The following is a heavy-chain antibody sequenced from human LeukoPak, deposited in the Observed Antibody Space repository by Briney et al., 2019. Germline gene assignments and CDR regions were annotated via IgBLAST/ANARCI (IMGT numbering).Heavy chain of an antibody. CDR3: ARIGYSYGPDY. Sequence: GGCLTLSCAASGLTFSSYWMQWVRPAAGKGLVWVSRIRSDGGRTNYAGSVKGRFTISRDTAKNTLYLQMNSLRAEDTAVYYCARIGYSYGPDYWGPGTLVSVSS. V-gene: IGHV3-74*01. J-gene: IGHJ4*02. CDR2: IRSDGGRT. CDR1: GLTFSSYW. D-gene: IGHD5-18*01.